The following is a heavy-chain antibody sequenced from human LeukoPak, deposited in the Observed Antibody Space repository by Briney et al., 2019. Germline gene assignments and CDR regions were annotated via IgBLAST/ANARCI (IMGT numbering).Heavy chain of an antibody. CDR1: GGSIGSRNW. CDR3: AGERGEEYSSGWYKTNFFYN. Sequence: SETLSLTCAVSGGSIGSRNWWSWVRQPPGKGLQWIGEIYQSGSSIYNPSLRSRVTMSVDKSKDQLSLKLSSVTAADTAVYYCAGERGEEYSSGWYKTNFFYNWGQGVRVTVSS. CDR2: IYQSGSS. V-gene: IGHV4-4*02. J-gene: IGHJ4*02. D-gene: IGHD6-19*01.